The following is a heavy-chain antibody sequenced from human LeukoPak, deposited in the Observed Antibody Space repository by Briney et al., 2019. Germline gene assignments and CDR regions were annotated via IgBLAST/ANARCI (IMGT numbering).Heavy chain of an antibody. V-gene: IGHV3-23*01. Sequence: GGSLRLSCAASGFAFSTYAMHWVRQAPGKGLEWVSTTSAGGSSTYYADSVKGRFTISRDNSKNTFYLQMNSLRAEDTAAYYCAKGGYCSSSSCYYGWFEPWGQGTLVTVSS. CDR2: TSAGGSST. D-gene: IGHD2-2*01. CDR3: AKGGYCSSSSCYYGWFEP. CDR1: GFAFSTYA. J-gene: IGHJ5*02.